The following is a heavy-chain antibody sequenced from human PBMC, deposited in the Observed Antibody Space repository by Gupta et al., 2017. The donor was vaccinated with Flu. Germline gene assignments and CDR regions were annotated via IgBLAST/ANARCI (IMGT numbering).Heavy chain of an antibody. V-gene: IGHV3-7*01. CDR1: GFTFSSYW. Sequence: EVQLVESGGGLVQPGGSLRLSCAASGFTFSSYWMSWVRQAPGKGLEWVANIKQDGSEKYYVDSVKGRFTISRDNAKNSLYLQMNSLRAEDTAVYYCARAHPGTVTPYGMDVWGQGTTVTVSS. D-gene: IGHD4-11*01. CDR2: IKQDGSEK. J-gene: IGHJ6*02. CDR3: ARAHPGTVTPYGMDV.